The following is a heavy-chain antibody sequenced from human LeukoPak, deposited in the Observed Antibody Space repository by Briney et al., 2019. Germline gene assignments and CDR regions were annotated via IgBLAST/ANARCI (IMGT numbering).Heavy chain of an antibody. CDR2: IYYSGST. CDR1: GRSISSYY. J-gene: IGHJ4*02. V-gene: IGHV4-59*01. Sequence: PSETLSLTCTVSGRSISSYYWSWLRQPPGKGLEWIGYIYYSGSTNYNHSLKSRVTITVDTSRNQLSLKLSSVTAADTAVYYCARATRDFWSGSFDYWGQGTLVTVSS. CDR3: ARATRDFWSGSFDY. D-gene: IGHD3-3*01.